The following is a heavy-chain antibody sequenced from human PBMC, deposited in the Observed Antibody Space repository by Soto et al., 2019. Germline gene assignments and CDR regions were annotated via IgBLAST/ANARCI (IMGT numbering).Heavy chain of an antibody. V-gene: IGHV1-69*12. CDR1: GGTFSSYA. CDR3: ARNRDRFMTSSIPGY. J-gene: IGHJ4*02. CDR2: IIPIFGTA. D-gene: IGHD6-13*01. Sequence: QVQLVQSGAEVKKPGSSVKVSCKASGGTFSSYAISWVRQAPGQGLEWMGGIIPIFGTANYAQKFQGRVTIXXDXSXXTAYMELSSLRSEDTAVYYCARNRDRFMTSSIPGYWGQGTLVTVSS.